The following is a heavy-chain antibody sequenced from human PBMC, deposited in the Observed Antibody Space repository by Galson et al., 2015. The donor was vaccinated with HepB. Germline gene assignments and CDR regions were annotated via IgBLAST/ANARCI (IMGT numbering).Heavy chain of an antibody. D-gene: IGHD2-21*02. Sequence: SVKVSCKASGYTFTSFAVHWVRQAPGQRLEWMGWINAGNGYTKYSQKFQGRVTIASDTSASTAHMELSSLKSEDTAVYYCARCAGDCYPVGYYGMDVWGQGTTVTVSS. CDR1: GYTFTSFA. J-gene: IGHJ6*02. CDR2: INAGNGYT. CDR3: ARCAGDCYPVGYYGMDV. V-gene: IGHV1-3*01.